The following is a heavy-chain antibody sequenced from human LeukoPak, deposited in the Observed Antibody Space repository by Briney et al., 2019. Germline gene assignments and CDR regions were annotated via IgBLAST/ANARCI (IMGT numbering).Heavy chain of an antibody. D-gene: IGHD2-15*01. J-gene: IGHJ4*02. V-gene: IGHV3-21*01. CDR1: GFTFRSYA. Sequence: PGGSLRLSCAVSGFTFRSYAMSWVRQAPGKGLEWVSSISSSSSYIYYADSVKGRFTISRDNAKNSLYLQMNSLRAEDTAVYYCARGGWFDYWGQGTLVTVSS. CDR2: ISSSSSYI. CDR3: ARGGWFDY.